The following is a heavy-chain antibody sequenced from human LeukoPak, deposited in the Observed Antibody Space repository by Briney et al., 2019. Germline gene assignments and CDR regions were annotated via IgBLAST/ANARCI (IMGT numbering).Heavy chain of an antibody. CDR2: INPNSGGT. V-gene: IGHV1-2*02. J-gene: IGHJ6*03. D-gene: IGHD3-16*01. CDR1: GYTFTGYY. CDR3: ARGGLPIYYYYIDV. Sequence: ASVKVSCKASGYTFTGYYMHWVRRAPGQGLEWMGWINPNSGGTNYAQKFQGRVTMTRDTSINTAYMELSRLRSDDTAVYYCARGGLPIYYYYIDVWGKGTTVTVSS.